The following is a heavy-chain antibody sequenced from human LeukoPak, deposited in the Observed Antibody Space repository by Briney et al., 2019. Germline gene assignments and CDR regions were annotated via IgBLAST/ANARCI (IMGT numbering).Heavy chain of an antibody. J-gene: IGHJ4*02. V-gene: IGHV4-34*01. CDR1: GGSFSGYY. Sequence: SETLSLTCAVYGGSFSGYYWSWIRQPPGKGLEWIGEINHSGSTNYNPSLKSRVTISVDTSKNQFSLKLSSVTAADTAVYYCARSNPYRTATYYFDYWGQGTLVTVSS. CDR3: ARSNPYRTATYYFDY. D-gene: IGHD5-18*01. CDR2: INHSGST.